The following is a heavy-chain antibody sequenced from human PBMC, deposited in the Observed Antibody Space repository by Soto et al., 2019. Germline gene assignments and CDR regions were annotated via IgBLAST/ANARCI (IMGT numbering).Heavy chain of an antibody. J-gene: IGHJ6*02. CDR1: GFTFSSYA. D-gene: IGHD6-13*01. Sequence: QVQLVESGGGVVQPGRSLRLSCAASGFTFSSYAMHWVRQAPGKGLEWVAVISYDGSNKYYADSVKGRFTISRDNSKNXLYLQMNSRRAEDTAVYYCARDRRAAAGYYYGMDVWGQGTTVTVSS. CDR2: ISYDGSNK. CDR3: ARDRRAAAGYYYGMDV. V-gene: IGHV3-30-3*01.